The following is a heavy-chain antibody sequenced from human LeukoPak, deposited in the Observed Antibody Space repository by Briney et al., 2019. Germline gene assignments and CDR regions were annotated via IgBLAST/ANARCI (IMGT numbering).Heavy chain of an antibody. D-gene: IGHD6-19*01. CDR3: ARDRNSGWRDY. CDR1: RGSVTSYY. J-gene: IGHJ4*02. Sequence: PSETLSLTCTVSRGSVTSYYWSRIRQPPGKGLEWIGYIYYSGSTNYNPSLKSRVTVSVDTSKNQFSLKLSSVTAADTAVYYCARDRNSGWRDYWGQGTLVTVSS. V-gene: IGHV4-59*02. CDR2: IYYSGST.